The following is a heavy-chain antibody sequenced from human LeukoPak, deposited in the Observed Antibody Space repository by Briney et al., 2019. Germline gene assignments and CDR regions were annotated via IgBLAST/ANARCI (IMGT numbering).Heavy chain of an antibody. CDR3: ARGTDIVLMVYAGAIDY. Sequence: GGSLRLSCAASGFTFSSYGMSWVRQAPGKGLEWVSSISSSSSYIYYADSVKGRFTISRDNAKNSLYLQMNSLRAEDTAVYYCARGTDIVLMVYAGAIDYWGQGTLVTVSS. V-gene: IGHV3-21*01. D-gene: IGHD2-8*01. J-gene: IGHJ4*02. CDR2: ISSSSSYI. CDR1: GFTFSSYG.